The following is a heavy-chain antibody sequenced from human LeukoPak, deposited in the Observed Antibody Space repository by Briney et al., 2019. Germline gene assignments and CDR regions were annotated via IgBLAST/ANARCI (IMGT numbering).Heavy chain of an antibody. CDR1: GDSISSGGYS. V-gene: IGHV4-30-2*01. J-gene: IGHJ2*01. CDR3: GRDSGWYDSSGYPAREYRYFDL. Sequence: SETLSLTCAVSGDSISSGGYSWGWIRQPPGKGLEWSGYIYHSGSTYYNPSLKSRVTISLDRSKNQFSLKLSSVTAADTDVYYCGRDSGWYDSSGYPAREYRYFDLWGRGPLVTVSS. CDR2: IYHSGST. D-gene: IGHD3-22*01.